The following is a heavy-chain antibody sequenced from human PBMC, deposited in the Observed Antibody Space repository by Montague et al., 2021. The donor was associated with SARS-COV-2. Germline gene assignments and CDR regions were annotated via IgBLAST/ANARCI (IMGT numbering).Heavy chain of an antibody. CDR1: GFSLSTSGMC. V-gene: IGHV2-70*01. J-gene: IGHJ4*02. CDR3: ARRRYGSGSYYLDY. D-gene: IGHD3-10*01. Sequence: VKPTQTLTLTCTFSGFSLSTSGMCVSWIRQPPGKALEWLALIDWDDDKYYSTSLKTRLTISKDTSKNQVVLTMTNMDPVDTATYYCARRRYGSGSYYLDYWSQGTLVTVSS. CDR2: IDWDDDK.